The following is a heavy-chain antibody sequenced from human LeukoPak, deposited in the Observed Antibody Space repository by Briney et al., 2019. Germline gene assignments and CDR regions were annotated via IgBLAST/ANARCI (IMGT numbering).Heavy chain of an antibody. CDR1: GFTFRRYG. J-gene: IGHJ4*02. Sequence: GGSLRLSCEASGFTFRRYGMSWVRQAPGKGLEWVSAISGSDAGTYYADSVKGRFTISRDNSKSTLYLQMNSLRAEDAAVYYCAKAPLGRCTGVICYYFDYWGQGTLVTVSS. D-gene: IGHD2-15*01. CDR2: ISGSDAGT. V-gene: IGHV3-23*01. CDR3: AKAPLGRCTGVICYYFDY.